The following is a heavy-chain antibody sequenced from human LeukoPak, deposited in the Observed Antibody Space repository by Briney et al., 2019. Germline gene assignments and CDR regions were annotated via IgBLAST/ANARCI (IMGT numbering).Heavy chain of an antibody. CDR1: GGTFSSYA. D-gene: IGHD1-20*01. J-gene: IGHJ5*02. V-gene: IGHV1-69*01. Sequence: SVKVSCMASGGTFSSYAISWVRQAPGQGLEWMGGIIPIFGSANSAQKFQGRVTITADESTSTAYMELTSLRSEDTAVYYCARSVNWNDGFWFDPWGQGTLVTVSS. CDR3: ARSVNWNDGFWFDP. CDR2: IIPIFGSA.